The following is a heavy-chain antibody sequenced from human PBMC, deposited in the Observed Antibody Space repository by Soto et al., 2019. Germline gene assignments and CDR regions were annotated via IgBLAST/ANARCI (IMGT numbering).Heavy chain of an antibody. Sequence: PSETLSLTCTVSGGSISSYYWSWIRQPPGKGLEWIGYIYYSGSTNYNPSLKSRVTISVDTSKNQFSLKLSSVTAADTAMYYCAGGPDYDFWSGYYSYYYYYYMDVWGKGTTVTVSS. D-gene: IGHD3-3*01. CDR2: IYYSGST. CDR1: GGSISSYY. V-gene: IGHV4-59*01. J-gene: IGHJ6*03. CDR3: AGGPDYDFWSGYYSYYYYYYMDV.